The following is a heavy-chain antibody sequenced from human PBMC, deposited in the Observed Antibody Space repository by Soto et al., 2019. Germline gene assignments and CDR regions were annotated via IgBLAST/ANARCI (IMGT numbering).Heavy chain of an antibody. CDR1: GGSLSGYY. CDR3: ARSTSEITMVLLNALDI. CDR2: INHSGST. D-gene: IGHD3-10*01. Sequence: SETLSLTLAVYGGSLSGYYWRWIRQPPGEGPASIGEINHSGSTNYNPTLKTRVPISVDTSKNQFSLKLSSVTAADTAVYYYARSTSEITMVLLNALDIWAQETRVT. J-gene: IGHJ3*02. V-gene: IGHV4-34*01.